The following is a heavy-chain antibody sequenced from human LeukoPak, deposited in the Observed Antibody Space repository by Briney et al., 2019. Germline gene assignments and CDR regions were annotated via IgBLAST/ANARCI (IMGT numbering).Heavy chain of an antibody. D-gene: IGHD3-10*01. CDR1: GDSVSNVSYY. CDR3: ASLVRGGSFYYYMDV. Sequence: SQTLSLTCTVSGDSVSNVSYYWAWIRQPPGKGLEWIANVYYSGSTYYNPSLKSRVAISVDTSKNQFSLTLRSVTAADTGVYFCASLVRGGSFYYYMDVWGSGTSVTVSS. CDR2: VYYSGST. J-gene: IGHJ6*03. V-gene: IGHV4-39*01.